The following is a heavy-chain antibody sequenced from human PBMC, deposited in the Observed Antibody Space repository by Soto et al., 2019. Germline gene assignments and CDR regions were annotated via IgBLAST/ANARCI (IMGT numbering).Heavy chain of an antibody. CDR2: ITESGSNT. D-gene: IGHD5-12*01. CDR1: GFTFSSFA. J-gene: IGHJ4*02. CDR3: ANGGYSDPYYFDY. Sequence: GGSLRLSCAASGFTFSSFAMSWVRQAPGKGLEWVSAITESGSNTYYADSVKARFTMSRDNSKNTLYLQMNSLRAEDTAVYYCANGGYSDPYYFDYWGQGTLVTVSS. V-gene: IGHV3-23*01.